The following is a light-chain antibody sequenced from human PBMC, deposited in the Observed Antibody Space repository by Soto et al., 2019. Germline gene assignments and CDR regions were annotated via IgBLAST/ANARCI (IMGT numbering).Light chain of an antibody. Sequence: EIVMTQSPATLSVSPGERATLFCRASQSISSNLAWYLQKPGQAPRLLIYGTSTRATGIAARFSGSGSGTEFTLTISSLQSEDFGIYYCQQYNNWPPLTFGGGTKVEIK. CDR2: GTS. CDR1: QSISSN. V-gene: IGKV3-15*01. CDR3: QQYNNWPPLT. J-gene: IGKJ4*01.